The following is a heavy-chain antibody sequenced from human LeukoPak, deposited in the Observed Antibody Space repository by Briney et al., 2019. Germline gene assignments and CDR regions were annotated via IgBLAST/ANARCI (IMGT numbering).Heavy chain of an antibody. CDR2: ISSSSSYI. V-gene: IGHV3-21*01. J-gene: IGHJ6*03. CDR1: GFSFTNGW. Sequence: PGGSLRLSCAASGFSFTNGWMSWVRQAPGKGLEWVSSISSSSSYIYYADSVKGRFTISRDNAKNSLYLQMNSLRAEDTAVYYCARVEGGARLWFRELSPYYYMDVWGKGTTVTVSS. CDR3: ARVEGGARLWFRELSPYYYMDV. D-gene: IGHD3-10*01.